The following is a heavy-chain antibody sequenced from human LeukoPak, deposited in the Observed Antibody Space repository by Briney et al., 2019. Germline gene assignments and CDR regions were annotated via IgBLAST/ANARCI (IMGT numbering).Heavy chain of an antibody. Sequence: SETLSLTCAVYGGSFSGYYWSWIRQPPGKGLEWIGEINHGGSTNYNPSLKSRVTISVDTSKNQFSLKLSSVTAADTAVYYCARGPPPVLRFLEWFFDYWGQGTLVTVSS. D-gene: IGHD3-3*01. CDR3: ARGPPPVLRFLEWFFDY. CDR1: GGSFSGYY. CDR2: INHGGST. V-gene: IGHV4-34*01. J-gene: IGHJ4*02.